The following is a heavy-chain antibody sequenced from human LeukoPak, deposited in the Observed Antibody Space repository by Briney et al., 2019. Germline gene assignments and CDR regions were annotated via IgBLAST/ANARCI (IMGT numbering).Heavy chain of an antibody. Sequence: GGSLRLSCAASGFTFSSYAMSWVRQAPGKGLEWVSGINNSGGRTYYADSVKGRFTISRDNSKNTLYLQMNSLRADDTAVYYCAKVYYDSSGYWGSGDWFDPWGQGTLVTVSS. D-gene: IGHD3-22*01. J-gene: IGHJ5*02. CDR3: AKVYYDSSGYWGSGDWFDP. CDR2: INNSGGRT. CDR1: GFTFSSYA. V-gene: IGHV3-23*01.